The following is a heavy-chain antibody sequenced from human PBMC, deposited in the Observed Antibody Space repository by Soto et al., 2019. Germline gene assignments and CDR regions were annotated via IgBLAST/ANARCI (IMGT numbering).Heavy chain of an antibody. CDR2: ISGSGSST. D-gene: IGHD1-7*01. CDR3: ARRNWNYGAFAI. Sequence: EVQLLESGGGLVQPGGSLRLSCAASGFTLSSYAMSWVRQAPGKGLEWVSGISGSGSSTYYADSVKGRFTISRDNSKNTLYLQVNSLRADDTAVYYCARRNWNYGAFAIWGQGTMVTVSS. CDR1: GFTLSSYA. J-gene: IGHJ3*02. V-gene: IGHV3-23*01.